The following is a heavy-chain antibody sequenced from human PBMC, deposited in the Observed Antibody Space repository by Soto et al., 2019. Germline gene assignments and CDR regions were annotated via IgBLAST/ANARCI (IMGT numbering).Heavy chain of an antibody. V-gene: IGHV3-53*01. CDR1: GFTVSNNH. CDR2: IYSRGST. CDR3: VRGGFLLLFDS. J-gene: IGHJ4*02. Sequence: GGSLRLSCAVSGFTVSNNHMSWVRQAPGMGLEWVSVIYSRGSTFYANSVKGRFTISRDNSKNTLSLQMNSLRVDDTALYYCVRGGFLLLFDSWGQGSLDTFSS. D-gene: IGHD2-15*01.